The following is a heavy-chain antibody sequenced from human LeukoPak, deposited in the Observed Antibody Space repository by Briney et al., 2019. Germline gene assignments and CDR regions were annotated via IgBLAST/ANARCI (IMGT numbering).Heavy chain of an antibody. CDR3: ARSPPGITIFGVVIQDY. D-gene: IGHD3-3*01. CDR2: IYSGGST. V-gene: IGHV3-66*01. Sequence: GGSLRLSCAASGFTVSSNYMSWVRQAPRKGLEWVSVIYSGGSTYYADSVKGRFTISRDNSKNTLYLQMNSLRAEDTAVYYCARSPPGITIFGVVIQDYWGQGTLVTVSS. J-gene: IGHJ4*02. CDR1: GFTVSSNY.